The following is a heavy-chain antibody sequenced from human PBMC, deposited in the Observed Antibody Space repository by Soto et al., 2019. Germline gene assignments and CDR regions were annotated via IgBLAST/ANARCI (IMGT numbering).Heavy chain of an antibody. CDR1: GFTFSSYS. CDR3: ARDLRITFGGVIVKFDY. D-gene: IGHD3-16*02. J-gene: IGHJ4*02. CDR2: ISSSSSTI. Sequence: GGSLRLSCAASGFTFSSYSMDWVRQAPGKGLEWVSYISSSSSTIYYADSVKGRFTISRDNAKNSLYLQMNSLRDEDTAVYYCARDLRITFGGVIVKFDYWGQGTLVTVSS. V-gene: IGHV3-48*02.